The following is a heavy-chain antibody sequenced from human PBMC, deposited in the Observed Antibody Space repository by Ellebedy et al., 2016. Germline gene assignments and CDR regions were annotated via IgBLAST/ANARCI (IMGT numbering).Heavy chain of an antibody. CDR3: ATRSLDYSNYSNYYYYYIDV. Sequence: SETLSLTXTVSGGSITSGSYYWSWIRQSAGKGLEWIGRVDTRGSTDYNPSLKSRVTMSMDTSMNQFSLRLSSVTASETAVYYCATRSLDYSNYSNYYYYYIDVWGKGTTVTVSS. D-gene: IGHD4-11*01. CDR1: GGSITSGSYY. J-gene: IGHJ6*03. V-gene: IGHV4-61*02. CDR2: VDTRGST.